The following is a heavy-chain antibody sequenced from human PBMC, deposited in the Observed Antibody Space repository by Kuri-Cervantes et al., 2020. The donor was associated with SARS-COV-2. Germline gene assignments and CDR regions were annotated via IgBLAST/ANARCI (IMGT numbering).Heavy chain of an antibody. Sequence: SETLSLTCAVYGGSFSGYYWSWIRQPPGKGLEWIGYIYYSGSTNYNPSLKSRVTISVDTSKNQFSLKLSSVTAADTAVYYCARSITIFGVGYYYGMDVWGQGTTVTVSS. CDR2: IYYSGST. J-gene: IGHJ6*02. CDR1: GGSFSGYY. D-gene: IGHD3-9*01. CDR3: ARSITIFGVGYYYGMDV. V-gene: IGHV4-59*08.